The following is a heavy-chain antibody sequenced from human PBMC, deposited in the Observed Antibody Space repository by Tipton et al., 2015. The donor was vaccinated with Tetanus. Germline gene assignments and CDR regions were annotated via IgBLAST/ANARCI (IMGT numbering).Heavy chain of an antibody. CDR2: IFHTGGT. J-gene: IGHJ5*01. Sequence: TLSLTCTVSGGSINNGAYTWSWIRQSPGKGLEWIGYIFHTGGTYYNPSLKSRVTISVDGPKNQFSLNLKSVTAADTAVYYCARSHGSGGLLWFDSWGQGTLVTVPS. CDR1: GGSINNGAYT. D-gene: IGHD3-10*01. CDR3: ARSHGSGGLLWFDS. V-gene: IGHV4-30-2*06.